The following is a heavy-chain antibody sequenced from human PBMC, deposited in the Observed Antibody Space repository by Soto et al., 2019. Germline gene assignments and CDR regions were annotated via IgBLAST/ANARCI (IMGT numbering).Heavy chain of an antibody. CDR2: INWNGGST. CDR1: GFTFDDYG. V-gene: IGHV3-20*04. D-gene: IGHD2-21*02. J-gene: IGHJ4*02. CDR3: ARDIRHIVVVTAIYYFDY. Sequence: VQLVESGGGVVRPGGSLRLSCAASGFTFDDYGMSWVRQAPGKGLEWVSGINWNGGSTGYADSVKGRFTISRDNAKNSLYLQMNSLRAEDTALYYCARDIRHIVVVTAIYYFDYWGQGTLVTVSS.